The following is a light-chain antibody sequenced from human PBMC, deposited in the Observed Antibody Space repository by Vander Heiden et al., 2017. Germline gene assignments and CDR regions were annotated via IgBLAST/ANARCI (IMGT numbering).Light chain of an antibody. CDR3: QQYNSYSWT. V-gene: IGKV1-5*01. Sequence: GDRVTITCRASQSISSWLAWYQQKPGKAPKLLIYDASSLESGVPSRFSGSGAGTEVTLTISSRQPDDFATYYCQQYNSYSWTFGQGTKVEIK. CDR2: DAS. J-gene: IGKJ1*01. CDR1: QSISSW.